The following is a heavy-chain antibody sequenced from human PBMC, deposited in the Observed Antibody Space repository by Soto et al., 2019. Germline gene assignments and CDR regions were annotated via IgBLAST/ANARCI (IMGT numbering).Heavy chain of an antibody. V-gene: IGHV4-39*07. J-gene: IGHJ5*01. CDR1: GGSISSSSYY. D-gene: IGHD1-26*01. Sequence: SETLSLTCTVSGGSISSSSYYWGWIRQPPGKGLEWIGSIYYSGSTYYNPSLKSRVTISVDTSKNQFSLKLSSVTAADTAVYYCARWVRRREVSFDFWGQGTLVTVSS. CDR3: ARWVRRREVSFDF. CDR2: IYYSGST.